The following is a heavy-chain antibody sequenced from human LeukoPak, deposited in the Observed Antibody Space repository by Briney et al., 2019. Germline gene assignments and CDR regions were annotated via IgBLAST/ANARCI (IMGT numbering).Heavy chain of an antibody. CDR2: IYLGDSDT. V-gene: IGHV5-51*01. Sequence: GESLKISCKGSGYSFTSYWIGWVRQMPGKGLEWMGIIYLGDSDTRYSPSFQGQVTISADKSISTAYLQWSSLKASDTAMYYCARRSVAAAGTDYYGMDVWGKGTTVTVSS. J-gene: IGHJ6*04. D-gene: IGHD6-13*01. CDR3: ARRSVAAAGTDYYGMDV. CDR1: GYSFTSYW.